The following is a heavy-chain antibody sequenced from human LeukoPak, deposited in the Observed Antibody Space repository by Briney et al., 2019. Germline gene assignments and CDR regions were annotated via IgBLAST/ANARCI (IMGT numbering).Heavy chain of an antibody. V-gene: IGHV4-34*01. D-gene: IGHD5-24*01. J-gene: IGHJ4*02. CDR2: INHSGST. CDR3: ERGRWLQISDY. Sequence: PSETLSLTCAVYGGSFSGYYWSWIRQPPGKGLEWIGEINHSGSTNYNPSLKSRVTISVDTSKNQFSLKLSSVTAADTAVYYCERGRWLQISDYWGQGTLVTVSS. CDR1: GGSFSGYY.